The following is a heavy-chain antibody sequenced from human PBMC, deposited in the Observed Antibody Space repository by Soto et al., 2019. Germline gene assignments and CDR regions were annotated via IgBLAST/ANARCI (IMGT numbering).Heavy chain of an antibody. CDR3: ARTHPHSNIVTLDVFAI. V-gene: IGHV3-48*02. D-gene: IGHD3-16*02. Sequence: PGGSLRLSCAASEFTFSTYSMNWVRQAPGKGLEWISYISSTTIYYADSVKGRFTVSSDNAKNSLYLQMKSLRDDDTAVYYCARTHPHSNIVTLDVFAIWAHGTMVTVSS. CDR1: EFTFSTYS. J-gene: IGHJ3*02. CDR2: ISSTTI.